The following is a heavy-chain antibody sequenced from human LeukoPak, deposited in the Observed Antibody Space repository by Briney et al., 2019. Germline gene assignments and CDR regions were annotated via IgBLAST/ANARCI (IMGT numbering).Heavy chain of an antibody. CDR2: IYYSGIT. D-gene: IGHD3/OR15-3a*01. V-gene: IGHV4-39*07. CDR1: VGSISATGYF. CDR3: ARVDLQNAFDI. J-gene: IGHJ3*02. Sequence: SETLSLTCTVSVGSISATGYFWGWIHQPPGKGLEWIGSIYYSGITHYNPSLKSRVTISVDTSKNQFSLKLSSVTAADTAVYYCARVDLQNAFDIWGQGTVVTVSS.